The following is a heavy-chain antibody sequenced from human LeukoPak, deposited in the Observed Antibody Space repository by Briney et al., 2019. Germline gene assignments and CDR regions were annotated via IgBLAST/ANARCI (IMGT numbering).Heavy chain of an antibody. D-gene: IGHD3-9*01. J-gene: IGHJ4*02. CDR3: ARGGDGDILTGLVFDY. CDR1: GYRFTSYG. V-gene: IGHV1-18*01. Sequence: ASVKVSCKASGYRFTSYGISWVRQAPGQGLEWMGWISAYNGNTNYAQRLQGRVTMTTDTSTSTAYMELRSLRSDDTAVYYCARGGDGDILTGLVFDYWGQGTLVTVSS. CDR2: ISAYNGNT.